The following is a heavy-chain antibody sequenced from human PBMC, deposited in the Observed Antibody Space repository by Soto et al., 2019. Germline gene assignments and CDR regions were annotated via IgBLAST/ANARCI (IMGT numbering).Heavy chain of an antibody. CDR3: ARSFTKSRRGGVAFGY. CDR2: IVPIDGST. V-gene: IGHV1-69*01. CDR1: GDTISSFG. D-gene: IGHD3-3*01. Sequence: QVQLVQSGAEVKKPGSSVKVSCTTSGDTISSFGMNWVRQAPGQGLEWMGGIVPIDGSTKYAEKFQGRVTITADASTSTVYMDLSSLRSEDTAVYYCARSFTKSRRGGVAFGYWGQGTLLTVSP. J-gene: IGHJ4*02.